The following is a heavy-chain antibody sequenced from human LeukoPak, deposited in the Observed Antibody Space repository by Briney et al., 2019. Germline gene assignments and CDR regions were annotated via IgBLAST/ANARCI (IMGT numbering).Heavy chain of an antibody. CDR1: GFTFSSYE. J-gene: IGHJ4*02. CDR2: ISSSGSTI. V-gene: IGHV3-48*03. Sequence: GGSLRLSCAASGFTFSSYEMNWVRQAPGKGLEWVSYISSSGSTIYYADSVKGRFTISRDNAKNSLYLQMNSLRAEDTAGCYCARDPPYYYGSKEENFDYWGQGTLVTVSS. D-gene: IGHD3-10*01. CDR3: ARDPPYYYGSKEENFDY.